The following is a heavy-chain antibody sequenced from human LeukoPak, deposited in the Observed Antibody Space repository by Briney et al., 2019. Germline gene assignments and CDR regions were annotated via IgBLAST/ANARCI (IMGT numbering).Heavy chain of an antibody. CDR3: LRGDRRDY. J-gene: IGHJ4*02. CDR2: IDSSGGYM. Sequence: GGSLRLSCEASGFTFNTYSMNWARQAPGKGLEWVSSIDSSGGYMFYADSVKGRFIISRDNAKDSLYLQMNSLRVGDTAVYYCLRGDRRDYWGQGTLVTVSS. CDR1: GFTFNTYS. V-gene: IGHV3-21*06.